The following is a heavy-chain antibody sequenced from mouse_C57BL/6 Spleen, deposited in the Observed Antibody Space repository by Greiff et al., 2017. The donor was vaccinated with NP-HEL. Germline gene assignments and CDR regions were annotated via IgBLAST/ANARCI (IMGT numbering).Heavy chain of an antibody. Sequence: QVQLQQPGAELVKPGASVKLSCKASGYTFTSYWMHGVKQRPGQGLEWIGMIHPNSGSTNYNEKFKSKATLTVDKSSSTAYMQLSSLTSEDSAVYYCAREGYSPYYFDYWGQGTTLTVSS. V-gene: IGHV1-64*01. D-gene: IGHD2-14*01. CDR1: GYTFTSYW. CDR3: AREGYSPYYFDY. J-gene: IGHJ2*01. CDR2: IHPNSGST.